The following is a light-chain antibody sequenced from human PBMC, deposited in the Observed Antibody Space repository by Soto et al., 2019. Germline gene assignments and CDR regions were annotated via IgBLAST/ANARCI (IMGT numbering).Light chain of an antibody. Sequence: DIQMTQSPSTLSASVGVRVTITCRASPSINNFLAWYQQNRGEAPKVLIYGASSLESGVPSRFSGSGSRPEFTHAIDSLQPDDFATLFCLQNNTVSPWTFGQGTKVEIK. CDR1: PSINNF. V-gene: IGKV1-5*03. CDR3: LQNNTVSPWT. CDR2: GAS. J-gene: IGKJ1*01.